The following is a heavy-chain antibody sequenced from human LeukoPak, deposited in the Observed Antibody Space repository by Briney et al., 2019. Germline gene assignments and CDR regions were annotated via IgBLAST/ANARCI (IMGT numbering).Heavy chain of an antibody. CDR2: ISGSGGST. Sequence: PGGSLRLSCAGSGFTFTSYAMSWVRQPPGKGLEWVSTISGSGGSTWNADSVKGRFTISRDNSKNTLYLHMNSLRGEDTAVYFCAKGDSAYYAFDYWGPGTLVTVS. CDR3: AKGDSAYYAFDY. CDR1: GFTFTSYA. D-gene: IGHD1-26*01. J-gene: IGHJ4*02. V-gene: IGHV3-23*01.